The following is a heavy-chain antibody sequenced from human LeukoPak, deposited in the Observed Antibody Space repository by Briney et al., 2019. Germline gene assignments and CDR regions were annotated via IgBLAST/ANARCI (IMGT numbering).Heavy chain of an antibody. Sequence: GGSLRLSCAASGITVSSKYMSWVRQAPGKGLEWVSVIYSGGSTYYADSVKGRFTISRDNSKNTLYLQMNSLRADDTAVYYCAKASGSPYYFDYWGQGTLVTVSS. D-gene: IGHD3-10*01. V-gene: IGHV3-53*01. J-gene: IGHJ4*02. CDR3: AKASGSPYYFDY. CDR2: IYSGGST. CDR1: GITVSSKY.